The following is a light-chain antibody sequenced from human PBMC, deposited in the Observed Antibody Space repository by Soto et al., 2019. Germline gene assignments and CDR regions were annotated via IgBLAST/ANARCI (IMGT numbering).Light chain of an antibody. J-gene: IGLJ2*01. CDR1: SRDVGGYNY. Sequence: QSALTQPASVSGSPGQSITISCTGTSRDVGGYNYVSWYHQHPGKAPKLMIYEVSNRPSGVSNRFSGSKSGKTASLTISGLHAEDEGDYYCSSYTGSSTLLVGGGTKLTVL. V-gene: IGLV2-14*01. CDR3: SSYTGSSTLL. CDR2: EVS.